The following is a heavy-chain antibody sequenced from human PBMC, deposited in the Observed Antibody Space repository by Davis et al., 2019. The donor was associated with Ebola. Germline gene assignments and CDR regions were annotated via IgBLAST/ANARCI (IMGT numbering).Heavy chain of an antibody. V-gene: IGHV1-46*01. CDR1: GYTFTSYY. J-gene: IGHJ6*02. Sequence: ASVKVSCKASGYTFTSYYMHWVRQAPGQGLEWMGIINPSGGSTSYAQKFQGRVTMTRDTSTSTVYMELSSLRSEDTAVYYCASDRALGYCSGGSCPGDYYYYGMDVWGQGTTVTVSS. D-gene: IGHD2-15*01. CDR3: ASDRALGYCSGGSCPGDYYYYGMDV. CDR2: INPSGGST.